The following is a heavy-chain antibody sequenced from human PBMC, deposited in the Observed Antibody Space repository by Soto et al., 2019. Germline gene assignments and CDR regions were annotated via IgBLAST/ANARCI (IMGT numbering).Heavy chain of an antibody. Sequence: QVRLMQSGPEVRRPGASVTVSCKASGYTFTHYFIHWVRRAPGQGLEWMGYINPMSGDTHYSQTFRGRVSMTRDTSTDTANMGLSSLKSDDTAVYFCARVPGHKNSRGDFWGQGTPITVSS. J-gene: IGHJ4*02. D-gene: IGHD1-7*01. V-gene: IGHV1-2*02. CDR2: INPMSGDT. CDR3: ARVPGHKNSRGDF. CDR1: GYTFTHYF.